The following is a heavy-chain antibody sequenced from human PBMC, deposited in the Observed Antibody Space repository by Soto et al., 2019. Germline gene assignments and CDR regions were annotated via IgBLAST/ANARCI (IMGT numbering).Heavy chain of an antibody. CDR2: IYYSGST. CDR3: ATYYDSSGYRFDY. V-gene: IGHV4-31*03. Sequence: SETLSLTCTVSGGSISSGGYYWSWIRQHPGKGLEWIGYIYYSGSTYYNPSLKSRVTISVDTSKNQFSLKLSSVTAADTAVYYCATYYDSSGYRFDYWGQGTLVTVSS. CDR1: GGSISSGGYY. J-gene: IGHJ4*02. D-gene: IGHD3-22*01.